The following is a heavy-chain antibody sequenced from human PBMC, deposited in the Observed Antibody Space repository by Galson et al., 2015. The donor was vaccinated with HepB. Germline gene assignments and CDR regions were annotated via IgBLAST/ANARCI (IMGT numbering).Heavy chain of an antibody. CDR1: GFTFSNAW. V-gene: IGHV3-15*01. CDR3: TTGEGRYCSSTSCYDAYFDY. CDR2: IKSKTDGGTT. Sequence: SLRLSCAASGFTFSNAWMSWVRQAPGKGLEWVGRIKSKTDGGTTDYAAPVKGRFTISRDDSKNTLYLQMNSLKTEDTAVYYCTTGEGRYCSSTSCYDAYFDYWGQGTLVTVSS. J-gene: IGHJ4*02. D-gene: IGHD2-2*01.